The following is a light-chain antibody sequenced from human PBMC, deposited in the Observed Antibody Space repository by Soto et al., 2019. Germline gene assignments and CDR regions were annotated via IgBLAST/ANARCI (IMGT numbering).Light chain of an antibody. J-gene: IGKJ4*01. CDR2: FAS. CDR1: QTVYNN. V-gene: IGKV3-15*01. CDR3: LQFTAWPLT. Sequence: IVMTQSPATLSVSPGEKATLSCRASQTVYNNLAWYQQKPGQAPRLLVYFASTRATGVPARFSGSGSGTEFSLTSSRLQSEDFALYYCLQFTAWPLTFGGGTKVETK.